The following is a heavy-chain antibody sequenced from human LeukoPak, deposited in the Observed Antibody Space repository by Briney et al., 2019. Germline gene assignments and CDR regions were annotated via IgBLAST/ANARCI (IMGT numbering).Heavy chain of an antibody. D-gene: IGHD6-19*01. CDR3: ARGIPPGAVAGSDPPDY. CDR2: INPSGGST. V-gene: IGHV1-46*01. J-gene: IGHJ4*02. Sequence: ASVKVSCKASGYTFTSYYMHWVRQAPGQGLEWMGIINPSGGSTSYAQKFQGRVTMTRDTSTSTVYMELSSLRSEDTAVYYCARGIPPGAVAGSDPPDYWGRGTLVTVSS. CDR1: GYTFTSYY.